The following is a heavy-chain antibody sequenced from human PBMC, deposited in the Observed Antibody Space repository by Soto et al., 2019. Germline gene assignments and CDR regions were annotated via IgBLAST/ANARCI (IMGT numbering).Heavy chain of an antibody. CDR2: INHSGST. CDR3: ARGPPLDY. Sequence: QVQLQQWGAGLLKPSETLSLTCAVYGGSFSGYYWSWIRQPPGKGLGWIGEINHSGSTNYNPSLKSRVTISVDTSKNQFSLKLSSVTAADTAVYYCARGPPLDYWGQGTLVTVSS. J-gene: IGHJ4*02. V-gene: IGHV4-34*01. CDR1: GGSFSGYY.